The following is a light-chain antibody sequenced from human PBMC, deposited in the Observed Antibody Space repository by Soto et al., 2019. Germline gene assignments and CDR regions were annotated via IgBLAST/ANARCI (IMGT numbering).Light chain of an antibody. CDR1: QNINTY. V-gene: IGKV1-39*01. Sequence: DIQMTQSPYSLSAAVGDRVTIACRASQNINTYLNWYQQKPGKAPKLLIFDAASLQSGVPSRFSGGGSSTDFTLTITSLQPEDFATYYCQQTSSAPFTFGPGTQVDIK. CDR3: QQTSSAPFT. CDR2: DAA. J-gene: IGKJ3*01.